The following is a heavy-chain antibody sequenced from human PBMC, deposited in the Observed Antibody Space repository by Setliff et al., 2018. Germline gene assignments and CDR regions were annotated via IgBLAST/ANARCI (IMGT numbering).Heavy chain of an antibody. V-gene: IGHV3-7*01. D-gene: IGHD3-3*01. J-gene: IGHJ5*02. CDR1: GFSYSNCW. CDR3: ARDVYDFRTGLGGP. CDR2: INPHASEK. Sequence: GGSLRLSCTASGFSYSNCWVSWVRQAPGKGLEWLASINPHASEKYYVDSVKGRFTISRDNAHGSLYLQMNSLRVEDTAVYFCARDVYDFRTGLGGPWGQGTRVTVSS.